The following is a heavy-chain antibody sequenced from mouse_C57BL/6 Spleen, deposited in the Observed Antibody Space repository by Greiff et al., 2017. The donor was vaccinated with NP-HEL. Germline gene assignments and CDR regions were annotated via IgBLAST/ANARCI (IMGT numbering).Heavy chain of an antibody. CDR1: GYSITSGYY. D-gene: IGHD2-12*01. CDR2: ISYDGSN. J-gene: IGHJ3*01. CDR3: AREDDVGFAY. V-gene: IGHV3-6*01. Sequence: EVQRVESGPGLVKPSQSLSLTCSVTGYSITSGYYWNWIRQFPGNKLEWMGYISYDGSNNYNPSLKNRISITRDTSKNQFFLKLNSVTTEDTATYYCAREDDVGFAYWGQGTLVTVSA.